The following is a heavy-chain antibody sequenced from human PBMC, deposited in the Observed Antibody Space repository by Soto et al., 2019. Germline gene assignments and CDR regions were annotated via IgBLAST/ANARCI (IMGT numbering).Heavy chain of an antibody. CDR3: VCFCSRIDGLTRFSYGFDV. J-gene: IGHJ6*02. CDR2: IYSGGNT. Sequence: PSETLSLTCTVSSDSIKSSAYYWCWIRQAPGKGLEWIGSIYSGGNTNYNPSLKSRVAISLDTSKTQFSLTLNSVTAADTAVYIGVCFCSRIDGLTRFSYGFDVWGQGTMVTVSS. CDR1: SDSIKSSAYY. V-gene: IGHV4-39*01. D-gene: IGHD3-10*02.